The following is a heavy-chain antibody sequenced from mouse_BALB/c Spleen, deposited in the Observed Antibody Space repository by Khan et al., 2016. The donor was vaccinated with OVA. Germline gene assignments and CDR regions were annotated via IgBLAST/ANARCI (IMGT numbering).Heavy chain of an antibody. V-gene: IGHV9-3-1*01. D-gene: IGHD2-14*01. CDR1: GFTFTNYG. J-gene: IGHJ4*01. Sequence: QIQLVQSGPELKKPGETVQISCKASGFTFTNYGMNWVRQAPGKGLKWMGWINTYTGEPTFTDDFKGRFAFSLETSASTANLQINSLKNEDTATYFCARVGYNGTMDFWGQGTSVTVSS. CDR2: INTYTGEP. CDR3: ARVGYNGTMDF.